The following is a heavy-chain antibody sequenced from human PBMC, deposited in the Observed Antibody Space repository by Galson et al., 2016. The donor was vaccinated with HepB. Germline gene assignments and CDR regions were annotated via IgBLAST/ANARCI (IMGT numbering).Heavy chain of an antibody. Sequence: SLRLSCAASGFTFSSYAMSWVRQAPGKGLKWVSAISGPGWSTFYADSVTGRFTISRDNSKNTQYLEVNSLRADDTAVYYCAKDHGGSGWYDYFDYWGHGTLATVSS. CDR1: GFTFSSYA. V-gene: IGHV3-23*01. J-gene: IGHJ4*01. D-gene: IGHD6-19*01. CDR2: ISGPGWST. CDR3: AKDHGGSGWYDYFDY.